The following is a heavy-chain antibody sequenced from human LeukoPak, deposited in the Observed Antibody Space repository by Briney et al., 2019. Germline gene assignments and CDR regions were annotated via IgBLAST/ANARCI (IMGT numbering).Heavy chain of an antibody. CDR2: ISPTGSTT. Sequence: LTGGSLRLSCTASGFSFSGHWMHWARQLPGKGLVWVSRISPTGSTTSYADSVKGRFTVSRDNAKNTLYLQVNNLRAEDTAVYYCAKGGKWDVTPFDYWGQGTLVTVSS. D-gene: IGHD1-26*01. CDR1: GFSFSGHW. V-gene: IGHV3-74*01. J-gene: IGHJ4*02. CDR3: AKGGKWDVTPFDY.